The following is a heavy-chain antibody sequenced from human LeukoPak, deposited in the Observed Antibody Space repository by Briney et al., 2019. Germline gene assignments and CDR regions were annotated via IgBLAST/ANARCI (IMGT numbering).Heavy chain of an antibody. V-gene: IGHV3-30*02. CDR1: GFTFSSYG. J-gene: IGHJ4*02. Sequence: PGESLRLSCAASGFTFSSYGMHWVCQAPGKGLEWVAFIRYDGSNKYYADSVKGRFTISRDNSKNTLYLQMNSLRAEDTAVYYCARSSFYDYVWGSYRLYYFDYWGQGTLVTVSS. D-gene: IGHD3-16*02. CDR2: IRYDGSNK. CDR3: ARSSFYDYVWGSYRLYYFDY.